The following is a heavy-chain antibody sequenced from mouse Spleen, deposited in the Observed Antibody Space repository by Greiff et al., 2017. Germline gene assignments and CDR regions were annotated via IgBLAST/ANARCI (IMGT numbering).Heavy chain of an antibody. D-gene: IGHD1-1*01. Sequence: QVQLQQSGAELVKPGASVKISCKASGYAFSSYWMNWVKQRPGKGLEWIGQIYPGDGDTNYNGKFKGKATLTADKSSSTAYMQLSSLTSEDSAVYFCARSGAYYSWFAYWGQGTLVTVSA. V-gene: IGHV1-80*01. J-gene: IGHJ3*01. CDR2: IYPGDGDT. CDR1: GYAFSSYW. CDR3: ARSGAYYSWFAY.